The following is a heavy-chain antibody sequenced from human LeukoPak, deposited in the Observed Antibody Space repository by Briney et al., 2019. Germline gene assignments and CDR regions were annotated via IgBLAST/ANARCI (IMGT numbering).Heavy chain of an antibody. Sequence: ASVKVSCKASGYTLTELSMHWVRQAPGKGLEWMGGFDPEDGETIHAQKFQGRVTMTEDTSTDTAYMELSSLRSEDTAVYHCATGRHVPSWDTAMVPYDYWGQGTLVTVSS. D-gene: IGHD5-18*01. CDR2: FDPEDGET. CDR3: ATGRHVPSWDTAMVPYDY. J-gene: IGHJ4*02. V-gene: IGHV1-24*01. CDR1: GYTLTELS.